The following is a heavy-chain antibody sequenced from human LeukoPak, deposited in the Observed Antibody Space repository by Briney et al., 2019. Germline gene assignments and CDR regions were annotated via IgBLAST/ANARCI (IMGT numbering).Heavy chain of an antibody. CDR1: GFTFSRYS. Sequence: GGSLRLSCAASGFTFSRYSMNWARQAPGKGLEWISHISTSGTTTYYADSVKGRFTISRDNAKSSLYLQMSSLRGDDTALYYCVNVETGYWGQGTLVTVSS. J-gene: IGHJ4*02. V-gene: IGHV3-48*04. CDR2: ISTSGTTT. CDR3: VNVETGY.